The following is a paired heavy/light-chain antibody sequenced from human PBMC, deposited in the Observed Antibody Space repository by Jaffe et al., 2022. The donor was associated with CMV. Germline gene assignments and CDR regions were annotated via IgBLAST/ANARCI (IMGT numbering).Heavy chain of an antibody. CDR3: AKERDARASTSFDS. J-gene: IGHJ4*02. V-gene: IGHV3-30*18. CDR1: GFTFSNYG. D-gene: IGHD1-1*01. CDR2: ISHDGTVK. Sequence: QVQLVESGGGVVQPGRSLRLSCAASGFTFSNYGMSWVRQAPGTGLEWVAVISHDGTVKHYADSVKGRFTISRDNSKNTLSLEMNSLRPEDSTTYYCAKERDARASTSFDSWGQGTLVTVSS.
Light chain of an antibody. CDR2: TVS. Sequence: DVQMTQSPSSVSASVGDRLTISCRASQAISSSLAWYQQKPGQAPKLLIYTVSTLQSGVPSRFSGSGSGTDFTLTISGLQPEDFGTYYCQQAKNFPWTFGQGTKVDIK. CDR1: QAISSS. J-gene: IGKJ1*01. V-gene: IGKV1-12*01. CDR3: QQAKNFPWT.